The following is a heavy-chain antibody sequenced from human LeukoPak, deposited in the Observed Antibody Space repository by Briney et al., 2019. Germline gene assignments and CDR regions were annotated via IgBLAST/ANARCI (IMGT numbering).Heavy chain of an antibody. V-gene: IGHV4-59*01. Sequence: SETLSPTCTVSGGSISSYYWSWIRQPPGKGLEWIGYIYDSGSTNYNPSLKSRVTISVDTSKNQFSLKLSSVTAADTAVYYCARVDHYYDSSGYFLYFDYWGQGTLVTVSS. D-gene: IGHD3-22*01. J-gene: IGHJ4*02. CDR3: ARVDHYYDSSGYFLYFDY. CDR1: GGSISSYY. CDR2: IYDSGST.